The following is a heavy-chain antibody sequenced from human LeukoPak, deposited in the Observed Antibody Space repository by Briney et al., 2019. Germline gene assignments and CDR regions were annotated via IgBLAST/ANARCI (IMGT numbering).Heavy chain of an antibody. CDR3: AKGSGYYPEGSDY. CDR2: ISGSGGST. Sequence: PGGSLRLSCAASGFTFSSYAMSWVRQAPGKGLEWVSAISGSGGSTYYAGSVKGRFTISRDNSKNTLYLQMNSLRAEDTAVYYCAKGSGYYPEGSDYWGQGTLVTVSS. V-gene: IGHV3-23*01. D-gene: IGHD3-22*01. CDR1: GFTFSSYA. J-gene: IGHJ4*02.